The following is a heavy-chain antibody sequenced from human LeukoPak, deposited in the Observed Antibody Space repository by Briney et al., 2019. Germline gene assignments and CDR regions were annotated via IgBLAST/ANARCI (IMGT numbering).Heavy chain of an antibody. CDR3: AKDGSAGTTPPFFDY. CDR1: GFTFDDYA. D-gene: IGHD1-7*01. CDR2: ISWNSGSI. Sequence: PGRSLRLSCAASGFTFDDYAMHWVRHAPGKGLEWVSGISWNSGSIGYADSVKGRFTISRDNAKNSLYLQMNSLRAEDTALYYCAKDGSAGTTPPFFDYWGQGTLVTVSS. V-gene: IGHV3-9*01. J-gene: IGHJ4*02.